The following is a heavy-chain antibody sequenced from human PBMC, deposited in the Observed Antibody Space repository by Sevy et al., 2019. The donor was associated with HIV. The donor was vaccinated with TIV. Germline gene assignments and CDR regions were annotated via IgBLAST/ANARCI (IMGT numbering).Heavy chain of an antibody. V-gene: IGHV3-21*01. D-gene: IGHD3-22*01. Sequence: GGSLRLSCAASGFTFSSYSMNWVRQAPGKGLEWVSSISSSSSYIYYANSVKGRFTISRDNAKNSLYLQMNSLRAEDTAVYYCARGDYDSSGHDYWGQGTLVTVSS. CDR1: GFTFSSYS. J-gene: IGHJ4*02. CDR3: ARGDYDSSGHDY. CDR2: ISSSSSYI.